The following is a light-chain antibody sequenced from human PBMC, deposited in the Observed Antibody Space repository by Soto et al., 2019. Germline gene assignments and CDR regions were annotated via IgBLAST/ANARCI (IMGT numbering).Light chain of an antibody. CDR1: QSVSSN. CDR2: GAS. J-gene: IGKJ5*01. CDR3: QQYNNWPIT. V-gene: IGKV3-15*01. Sequence: EIVMTQSPATLSVSPGERATLSCRASQSVSSNLAWYQQKPGQAPRLLIYGASTRATGIPARFSGSGSGTEFTLTISSLQSEDCAVYYGQQYNNWPITFGQGTRLEI.